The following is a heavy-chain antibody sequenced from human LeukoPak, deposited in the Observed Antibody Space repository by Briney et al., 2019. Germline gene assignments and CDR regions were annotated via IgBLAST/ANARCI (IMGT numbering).Heavy chain of an antibody. J-gene: IGHJ6*03. CDR3: ARTACYLGSGYYYYYMDV. Sequence: GASVKVSCKASGYTFTSYGISWVRQAPGQGLEWMGWISAYNGNTNYAQKLQGRVTMTTDTSTSTAYMELRSLRSDDTAVYYCARTACYLGSGYYYYYMDVWGKGTTVTVSS. V-gene: IGHV1-18*01. D-gene: IGHD2-8*01. CDR2: ISAYNGNT. CDR1: GYTFTSYG.